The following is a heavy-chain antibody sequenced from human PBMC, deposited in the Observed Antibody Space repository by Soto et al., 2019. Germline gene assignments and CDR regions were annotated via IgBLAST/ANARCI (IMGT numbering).Heavy chain of an antibody. Sequence: EVQLLESGGGLEQPGGSLRLSCAASGFTFNTQAMSWVRQAPGKGMEWVSSISFSGDNTYNADAVKGRFTISRDNSKNTLYLQMNSLRAEDTAVYYCVKDRSTSDWYGYFDYWGQGTLVTVSS. CDR3: VKDRSTSDWYGYFDY. CDR1: GFTFNTQA. CDR2: ISFSGDNT. D-gene: IGHD6-19*01. J-gene: IGHJ4*02. V-gene: IGHV3-23*01.